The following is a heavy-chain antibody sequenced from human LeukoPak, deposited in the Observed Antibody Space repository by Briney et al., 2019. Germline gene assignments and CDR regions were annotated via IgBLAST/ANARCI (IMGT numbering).Heavy chain of an antibody. D-gene: IGHD3-22*01. Sequence: ASVKVSCKASGGTFSSYAISWVRQAPGQGLEWMGWISAYNGNTNYAQKLQGRVTMTTDTSTSTAYMELRSLRSDDTAVYYCARDSITMIVVVGWPDYWGQGTLVTVSS. CDR3: ARDSITMIVVVGWPDY. J-gene: IGHJ4*02. CDR1: GGTFSSYA. CDR2: ISAYNGNT. V-gene: IGHV1-18*01.